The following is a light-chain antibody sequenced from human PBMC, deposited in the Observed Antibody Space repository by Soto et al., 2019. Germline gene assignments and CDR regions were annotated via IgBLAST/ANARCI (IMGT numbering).Light chain of an antibody. V-gene: IGKV3-11*01. CDR1: HSIGNY. Sequence: IVLTQSPATLSLSPGERATLSCRASHSIGNYLAWYQQKPGQTPRLLIYEASNRATGIPARFSASGSGTDFTLTISGLAPEDFAVYYCQQRSNWPPTWAFGQGTKVEIK. J-gene: IGKJ1*01. CDR2: EAS. CDR3: QQRSNWPPTWA.